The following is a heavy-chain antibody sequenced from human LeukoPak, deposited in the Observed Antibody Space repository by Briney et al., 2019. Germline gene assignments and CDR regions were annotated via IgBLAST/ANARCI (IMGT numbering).Heavy chain of an antibody. D-gene: IGHD2-15*01. Sequence: ASVKVSCKASGYTFTGYYMHWVRQAPGQGLEWMGWINPNSGGTNYAQKFQGRVTMTRATSISTAYMELSRLRSDDTAVYYCARDLKYCSGGSCYFSAFDIWGQGTMVTVSS. CDR1: GYTFTGYY. V-gene: IGHV1-2*02. J-gene: IGHJ3*02. CDR3: ARDLKYCSGGSCYFSAFDI. CDR2: INPNSGGT.